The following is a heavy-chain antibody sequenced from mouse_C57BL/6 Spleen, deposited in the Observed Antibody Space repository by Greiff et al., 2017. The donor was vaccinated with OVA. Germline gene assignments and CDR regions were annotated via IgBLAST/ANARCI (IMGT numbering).Heavy chain of an antibody. CDR1: GFTFSNYW. CDR2: IRLKSDNYAT. Sequence: EVKLMESGGGLVQPGGSMKLSCVASGFTFSNYWMNWVRQSPEKGLEWVAQIRLKSDNYATHYAESVKGRFTISRDDSKSSVYLQMNNLRAEDTGIYYCTGPLYSNYEYYYAMDYWGQGTSVTVSS. V-gene: IGHV6-3*01. CDR3: TGPLYSNYEYYYAMDY. D-gene: IGHD2-5*01. J-gene: IGHJ4*01.